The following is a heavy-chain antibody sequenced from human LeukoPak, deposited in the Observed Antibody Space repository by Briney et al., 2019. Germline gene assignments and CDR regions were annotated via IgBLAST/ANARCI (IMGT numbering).Heavy chain of an antibody. Sequence: SETLSLTCTVSGGSISSSSYYWSWIRQPPGKGLEWIGEINHSGSTNYNPSLKSRVTISVDTSKNQFSLKLSSVTAADTAVYYCARGDKHYYGSGRIIYAFDIWGQGTMVTVSS. D-gene: IGHD3-10*01. J-gene: IGHJ3*02. CDR2: INHSGST. V-gene: IGHV4-39*07. CDR3: ARGDKHYYGSGRIIYAFDI. CDR1: GGSISSSSYY.